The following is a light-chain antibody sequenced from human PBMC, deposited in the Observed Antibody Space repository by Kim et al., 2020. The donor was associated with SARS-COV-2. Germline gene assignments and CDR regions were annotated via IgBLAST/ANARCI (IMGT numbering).Light chain of an antibody. Sequence: SASLGAKITIPCRASQSISGWLAWYQQKPGRAPKLLIFATSTLESGVPLRFSGSGSGTEFTLTISSLQPDDFATYYCQQYDDFPYTFGQGTKLEI. J-gene: IGKJ2*01. CDR1: QSISGW. V-gene: IGKV1-5*03. CDR2: ATS. CDR3: QQYDDFPYT.